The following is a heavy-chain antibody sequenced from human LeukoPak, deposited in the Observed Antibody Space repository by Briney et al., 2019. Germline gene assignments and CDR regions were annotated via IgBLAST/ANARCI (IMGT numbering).Heavy chain of an antibody. CDR1: GGSFSGYY. D-gene: IGHD6-19*01. CDR2: INHSGST. V-gene: IGHV4-34*01. Sequence: ASETLSLTCAVYGGSFSGYYWSWIRQPPGKGLEWIGEINHSGSTNYNPSLKSRVTISVDTSKNQLSLKLSSVTAADTAVYYCASQSSSPAGVYWGQGTLVTVSS. CDR3: ASQSSSPAGVY. J-gene: IGHJ4*02.